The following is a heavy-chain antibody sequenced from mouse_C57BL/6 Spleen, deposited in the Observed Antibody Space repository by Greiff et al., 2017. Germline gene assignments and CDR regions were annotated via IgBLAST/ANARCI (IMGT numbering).Heavy chain of an antibody. CDR3: ARFNWDGNWYFDV. J-gene: IGHJ1*03. Sequence: VQLQQSGAELVKPGASVKLSCKASGYTFTSYWMQWVKQRPGQGLEWIGEIDPSDSYTNYNQKFKGKATLTVDTSSSTAYMQLSSLTSEDSAVYYCARFNWDGNWYFDVWGTGTTVTVSS. CDR2: IDPSDSYT. CDR1: GYTFTSYW. D-gene: IGHD4-1*01. V-gene: IGHV1-50*01.